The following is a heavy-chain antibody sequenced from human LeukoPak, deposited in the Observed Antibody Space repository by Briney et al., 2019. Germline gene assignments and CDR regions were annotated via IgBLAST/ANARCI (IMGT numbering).Heavy chain of an antibody. V-gene: IGHV3-30-3*01. CDR1: GFTFSSYW. CDR2: ISYDGSNK. Sequence: GGSLRLSCAASGFTFSSYWMSWVRQAPGKGLEWVAVISYDGSNKYYADSVKGRFTISRDNSKNTLYLQMNSLRAEDTAVYYCARAGDIVVVPAAMDYWGQGTLVTVSS. J-gene: IGHJ4*02. D-gene: IGHD2-2*01. CDR3: ARAGDIVVVPAAMDY.